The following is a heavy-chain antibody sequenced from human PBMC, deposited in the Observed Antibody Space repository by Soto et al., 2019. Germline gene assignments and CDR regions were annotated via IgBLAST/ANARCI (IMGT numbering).Heavy chain of an antibody. J-gene: IGHJ6*02. CDR2: INHSGST. CDR3: VRGGGGSYYYYGMDV. CDR1: GGSFSGYY. D-gene: IGHD1-26*01. Sequence: SETLSLTCAVYGGSFSGYYWSWIRQPPGKGLEWIGEINHSGSTNYNPSLKSRVTISVDTSKNQFSLKLSSVTAADTAVYYCVRGGGGSYYYYGMDVWGQGTTVTVSS. V-gene: IGHV4-34*01.